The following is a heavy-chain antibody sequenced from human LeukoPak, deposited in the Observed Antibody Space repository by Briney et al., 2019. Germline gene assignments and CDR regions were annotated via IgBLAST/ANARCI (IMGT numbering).Heavy chain of an antibody. Sequence: CLRLACAAYGLTLSSEWSPSVRQAPGKGLVWVSRINSDRSSTTHADSVKDRFTISRDKAKNTLYLQMSSLRAENTAVYYGMRGDIVTPWGQGTLVTVSS. CDR1: GLTLSSEW. V-gene: IGHV3-74*01. CDR3: MRGDIVTP. D-gene: IGHD5-12*01. J-gene: IGHJ4*02. CDR2: INSDRSST.